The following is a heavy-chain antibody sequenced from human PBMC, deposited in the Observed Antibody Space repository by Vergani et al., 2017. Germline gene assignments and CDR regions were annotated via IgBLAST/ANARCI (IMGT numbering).Heavy chain of an antibody. J-gene: IGHJ4*02. D-gene: IGHD3-22*01. Sequence: QVQLVQSGSEVRKPGASVKVSCQVSGYSLTELTIHWVRQAPGKGLEWMGGFDPEHGEVTFAHHIQGRVTMTEDRSTDTAYMELSSLRPEDTALYYCAIVTDYYDRSGYYLDYWGQGTLGTVSA. CDR3: AIVTDYYDRSGYYLDY. CDR1: GYSLTELT. CDR2: FDPEHGEV. V-gene: IGHV1-24*01.